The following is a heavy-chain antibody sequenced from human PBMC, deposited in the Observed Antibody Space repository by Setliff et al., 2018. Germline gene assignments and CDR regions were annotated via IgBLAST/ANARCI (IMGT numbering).Heavy chain of an antibody. Sequence: LRLSCAASGFTVSSNYMSWVRQAPGKGLEWVSVIYSGGSTYYADSVKGRFTISRDNSKNTLYLQMNSLRAADTALYYCTVYNTGSSKDHYWGQGTPVTVSS. V-gene: IGHV3-53*01. CDR3: TVYNTGSSKDHY. CDR2: IYSGGST. CDR1: GFTVSSNY. D-gene: IGHD2-8*02. J-gene: IGHJ4*02.